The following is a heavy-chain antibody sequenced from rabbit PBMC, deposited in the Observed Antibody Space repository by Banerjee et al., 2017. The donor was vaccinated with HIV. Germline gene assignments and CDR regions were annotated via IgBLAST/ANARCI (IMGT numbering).Heavy chain of an antibody. J-gene: IGHJ4*01. CDR3: ARDPSSGWGDFDL. D-gene: IGHD4-1*01. Sequence: YASWAKGRFTISKTSSTTVTLQMTSLTAADTATYFCARDPSSGWGDFDLWGPGTLVTVS. V-gene: IGHV1S40*01.